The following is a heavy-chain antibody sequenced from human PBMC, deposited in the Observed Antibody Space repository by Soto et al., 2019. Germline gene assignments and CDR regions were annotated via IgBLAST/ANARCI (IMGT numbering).Heavy chain of an antibody. J-gene: IGHJ6*02. CDR2: ISAYNGNT. CDR3: ARFTYYYDSSGRAYYYYYGMDV. CDR1: GYTFTSYG. V-gene: IGHV1-18*04. Sequence: QVQLVQSGAEVKKPGASVKVSCKASGYTFTSYGISWVRQAPGQGLEWMGWISAYNGNTNYAQKLQGRVTMTTDTSTSTAYMELRSLRSDDTAVYYCARFTYYYDSSGRAYYYYYGMDVWGQGTTVTVS. D-gene: IGHD3-22*01.